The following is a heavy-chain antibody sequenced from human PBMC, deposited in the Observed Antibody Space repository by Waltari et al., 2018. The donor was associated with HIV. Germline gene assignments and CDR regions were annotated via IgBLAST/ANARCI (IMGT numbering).Heavy chain of an antibody. J-gene: IGHJ4*02. V-gene: IGHV3-48*01. Sequence: EVQLVESGGGLVQPGGSLRLSCAASGFTFSNYTMNWVRQDRGKGLEWVSYISRSSSSIFYADSVKGRFTISRENAKNSLYLQMNSLRVEDTAVYYCARDINGGWGYWGQGTLVTVAS. CDR1: GFTFSNYT. CDR3: ARDINGGWGY. D-gene: IGHD7-27*01. CDR2: ISRSSSSI.